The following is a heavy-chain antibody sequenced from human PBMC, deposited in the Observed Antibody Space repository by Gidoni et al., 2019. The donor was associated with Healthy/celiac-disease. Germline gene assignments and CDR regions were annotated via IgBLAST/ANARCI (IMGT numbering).Heavy chain of an antibody. D-gene: IGHD2-2*01. CDR1: GGSSSGYY. J-gene: IGHJ4*02. V-gene: IGHV4-34*01. CDR2: INHSGST. CDR3: ARGLGCNSTSCYFSGE. Sequence: QVQLQQWGAGLLKPSETLSLTCAVYGGSSSGYYWSWTRQPPGKGLEWIGEINHSGSTNYSPSLKSRVTISVDTSKNQFSLKLSSVTAADAAVCYCARGLGCNSTSCYFSGEWGQGTLVTVCS.